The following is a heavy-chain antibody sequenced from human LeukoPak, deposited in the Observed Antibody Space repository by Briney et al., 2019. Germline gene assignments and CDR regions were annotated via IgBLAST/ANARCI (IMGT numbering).Heavy chain of an antibody. Sequence: ASVKVSCKASGYTFTGYYMHWVRQAPGQGPEWMGWINPNSGGTHSAQKLQGRVTMTRDTSISTAYMEVSRLTSDDTAVYYCARDGLSLPSDYWGRGTLVTVTS. J-gene: IGHJ4*02. D-gene: IGHD3-16*02. V-gene: IGHV1-2*02. CDR1: GYTFTGYY. CDR3: ARDGLSLPSDY. CDR2: INPNSGGT.